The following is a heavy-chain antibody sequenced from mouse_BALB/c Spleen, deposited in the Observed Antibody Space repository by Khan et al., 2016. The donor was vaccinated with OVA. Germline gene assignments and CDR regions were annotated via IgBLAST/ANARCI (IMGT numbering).Heavy chain of an antibody. CDR1: GYSFTSYW. V-gene: IGHV1S126*01. Sequence: QVQLQQSGPQLVRPGASVKISCKASGYSFTSYWMHWVKQRPGQGLEWIGMIDPSDSETRLNQKFKDKATLTVDKSSSTAYMQLSSPTSEDSAVYYCARGYYGSSSDYWGQGTTLTVSS. CDR3: ARGYYGSSSDY. CDR2: IDPSDSET. J-gene: IGHJ2*01. D-gene: IGHD1-1*01.